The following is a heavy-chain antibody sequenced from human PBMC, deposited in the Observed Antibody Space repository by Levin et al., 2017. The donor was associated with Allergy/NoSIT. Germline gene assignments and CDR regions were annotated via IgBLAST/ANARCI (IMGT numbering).Heavy chain of an antibody. D-gene: IGHD3-10*01. Sequence: PGGSLRLSCAASGLSFSDYGMHWVRQAPDSGLEGVALITSDGSNKFYADSVKGRFIISRDNSRNILYLQLNSLRPEDTAVYYCASRGSFDHWGQGTLVTVSS. J-gene: IGHJ4*02. CDR1: GLSFSDYG. CDR3: ASRGSFDH. CDR2: ITSDGSNK. V-gene: IGHV3-30*03.